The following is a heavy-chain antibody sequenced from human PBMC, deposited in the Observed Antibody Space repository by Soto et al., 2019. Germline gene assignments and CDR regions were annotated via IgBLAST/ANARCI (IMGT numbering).Heavy chain of an antibody. CDR3: ASRSSGWYSDY. V-gene: IGHV3-23*01. D-gene: IGHD6-19*01. Sequence: EVQLLESGGGLVQPGGSLRLSCAASGFTFSNYAMNWVRQAPGKGLEWVSVIIGSGGSTYYADSVKGRFTISRDNSKNSMYRRMNSLISEDTAEYNSASRSSGWYSDYWGQGTPVTVSS. J-gene: IGHJ4*02. CDR2: IIGSGGST. CDR1: GFTFSNYA.